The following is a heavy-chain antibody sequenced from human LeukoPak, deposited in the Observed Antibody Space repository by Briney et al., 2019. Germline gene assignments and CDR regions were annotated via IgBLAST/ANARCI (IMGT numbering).Heavy chain of an antibody. Sequence: SETLSLTCTVSGVSISSSNSYWGWIRQPPGKGLEWIGSIYYSGNTYYNASLKSQVSISIDTSKNQFSLRLTSVTAADTAVYYCARDSRIAAVFDYWGQGTLVTVSS. V-gene: IGHV4-39*02. CDR3: ARDSRIAAVFDY. J-gene: IGHJ4*02. CDR1: GVSISSSNSY. CDR2: IYYSGNT. D-gene: IGHD6-6*01.